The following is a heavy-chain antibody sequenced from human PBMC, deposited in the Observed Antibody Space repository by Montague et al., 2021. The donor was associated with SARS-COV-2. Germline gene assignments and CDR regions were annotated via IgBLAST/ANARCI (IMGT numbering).Heavy chain of an antibody. CDR1: GFSLTTDGMC. CDR3: ARHYGVVVPAAIYYYYGMDV. CDR2: IYYSGST. J-gene: IGHJ6*02. D-gene: IGHD2-2*02. Sequence: LVKPTQTLTLTCTFSGFSLTTDGMCVSWVRQPPGKGLEWIGSIYYSGSTYYNPSLKSRVTISVDTSKNQFSLKLSSVTAADTAVYYCARHYGVVVPAAIYYYYGMDVWGQGTTVTVSS. V-gene: IGHV4-30-2*03.